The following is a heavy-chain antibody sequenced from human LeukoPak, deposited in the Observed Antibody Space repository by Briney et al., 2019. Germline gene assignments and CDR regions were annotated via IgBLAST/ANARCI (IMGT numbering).Heavy chain of an antibody. CDR3: ARGIVVVPAVDAFDI. CDR1: GMSLSDYY. CDR2: VSHDGDT. Sequence: PSETLSLTCGVSGMSLSDYYWTWIRQSPGKGLEWIGEVSHDGDTNYNPSLKSRVSISVDTSNDQFSLKLSSVTAADTGVYYCARGIVVVPAVDAFDIWGQGTMVTVSS. V-gene: IGHV4-34*01. D-gene: IGHD2-2*01. J-gene: IGHJ3*02.